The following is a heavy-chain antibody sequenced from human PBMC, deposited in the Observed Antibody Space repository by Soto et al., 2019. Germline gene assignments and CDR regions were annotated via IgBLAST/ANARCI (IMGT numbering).Heavy chain of an antibody. CDR2: IKQDGSEK. Sequence: EVQLVESGGGLVQPGGSLRLSCAASGFTFSSYWMSWVRQAPGKGLEWVANIKQDGSEKYYVDSVKGRFTISRDNAKNSLYLQMNSLRAEDTAVYYCASGVGWEVVGVPAARTEFDYWGQGTLVTVSS. CDR3: ASGVGWEVVGVPAARTEFDY. CDR1: GFTFSSYW. V-gene: IGHV3-7*01. J-gene: IGHJ4*02. D-gene: IGHD2-2*01.